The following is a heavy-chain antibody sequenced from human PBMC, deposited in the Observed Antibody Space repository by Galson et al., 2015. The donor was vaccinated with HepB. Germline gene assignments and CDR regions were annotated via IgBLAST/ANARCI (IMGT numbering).Heavy chain of an antibody. V-gene: IGHV1-2*02. J-gene: IGHJ3*02. CDR1: GNTFTGYY. CDR3: ARKWIQLWSDNAFDI. CDR2: INPNSGGT. D-gene: IGHD5-18*01. Sequence: SVKVSCKASGNTFTGYYMHWVRQAPGQGLEWMGWINPNSGGTNYAQKFQGRVTMTRDTSISTAYMELSRLRSDDTAVYYCARKWIQLWSDNAFDIWGQGTMVTVSS.